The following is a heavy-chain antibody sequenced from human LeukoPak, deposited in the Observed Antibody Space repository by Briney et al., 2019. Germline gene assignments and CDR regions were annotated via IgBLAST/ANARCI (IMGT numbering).Heavy chain of an antibody. CDR3: AREDSSGWYVFDY. CDR1: GYSFTGYY. J-gene: IGHJ4*02. V-gene: IGHV1-2*02. CDR2: INPNTGGT. Sequence: GASVKVSCKPSGYSFTGYYMHWVRQAPGQGLEWMVWINPNTGGTNFAQKFQDRVTMTRDTSISTAYMELSRLRSDDMAVYYCAREDSSGWYVFDYWGQGTLVTVSS. D-gene: IGHD6-19*01.